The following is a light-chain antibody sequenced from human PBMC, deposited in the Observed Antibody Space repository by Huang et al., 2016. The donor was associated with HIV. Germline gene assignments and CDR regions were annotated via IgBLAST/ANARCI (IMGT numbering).Light chain of an antibody. Sequence: EIKMTQSPATLSVSPGGRVTPSCRASEKVRNNLAWYQQKTGQAPRLLIYDTSTRASGIPARFSGSGSGTEFTLTISGLQSEDFAIYYCQQYDKWPPGLTFGGGTKVEI. V-gene: IGKV3D-15*01. CDR2: DTS. CDR1: EKVRNN. J-gene: IGKJ4*01. CDR3: QQYDKWPPGLT.